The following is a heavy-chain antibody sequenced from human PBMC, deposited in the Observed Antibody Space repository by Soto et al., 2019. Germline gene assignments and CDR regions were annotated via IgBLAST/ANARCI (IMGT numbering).Heavy chain of an antibody. J-gene: IGHJ4*02. V-gene: IGHV2-5*01. Sequence: QITLKDSGPTLVSPTQTLTLTCTFSGLPLSGSRVGVAWIRQAPVKALEWLALIYWNDDRHYSPSLRSRLSITKDTSNNQVVLTMTNVDPVDTATYYCAHRRYYGSGAFFDDWGQGTLVTVSS. CDR2: IYWNDDR. CDR3: AHRRYYGSGAFFDD. CDR1: GLPLSGSRVG. D-gene: IGHD3-10*01.